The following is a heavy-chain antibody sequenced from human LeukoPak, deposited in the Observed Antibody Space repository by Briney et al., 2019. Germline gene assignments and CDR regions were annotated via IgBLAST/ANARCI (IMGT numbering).Heavy chain of an antibody. J-gene: IGHJ4*02. V-gene: IGHV3-74*01. CDR1: GFTFSSHW. Sequence: GGSLRLSCAASGFTFSSHWMHWVRQAPGKGLVWVSGISTDGSRPRYADSVNGRFTISRDNAKNTLYLQMNSLRAEDTAVYFCVRDGQGSTPLDYWGQRTLVTVSS. D-gene: IGHD2-15*01. CDR2: ISTDGSRP. CDR3: VRDGQGSTPLDY.